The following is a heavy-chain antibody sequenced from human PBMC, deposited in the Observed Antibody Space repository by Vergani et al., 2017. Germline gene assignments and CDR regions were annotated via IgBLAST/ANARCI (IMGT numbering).Heavy chain of an antibody. CDR3: AKDRVVRGVLGY. Sequence: EVQLLESGGGLVQPGGSLRLSCAASGFTFSSYAMSWVRQAPGKGLEWVSAISGSGGSTYYADSGKGRFTISRDSSKNTLYLQMNSLGAEDTAVYYCAKDRVVRGVLGYWGQGTLVTVSS. J-gene: IGHJ4*02. CDR1: GFTFSSYA. D-gene: IGHD3-10*01. CDR2: ISGSGGST. V-gene: IGHV3-23*01.